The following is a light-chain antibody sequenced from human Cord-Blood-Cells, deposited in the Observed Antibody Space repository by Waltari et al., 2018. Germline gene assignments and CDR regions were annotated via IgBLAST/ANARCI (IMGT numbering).Light chain of an antibody. J-gene: IGLJ2*01. Sequence: SSELTQDPAVSVALGQTVRITCQGDSLRSYYASWYQQKPGQAPVLVIYGKNNRPSGIPDRFSGSSSGNTASLTNTVAQSEDEADYYCNSRDSSGNHVVFGGGTKLTVL. CDR3: NSRDSSGNHVV. V-gene: IGLV3-19*01. CDR2: GKN. CDR1: SLRSYY.